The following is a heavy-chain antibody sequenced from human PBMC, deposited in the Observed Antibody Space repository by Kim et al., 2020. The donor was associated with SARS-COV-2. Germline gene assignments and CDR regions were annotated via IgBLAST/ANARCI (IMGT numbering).Heavy chain of an antibody. Sequence: YLPCSVKGRFTVAKDNSKNTLYLQMNSLRAEDTAVYYCARDTRDYYGMDVWGQGTTVTVSS. V-gene: IGHV3-30*07. J-gene: IGHJ6*02. CDR3: ARDTRDYYGMDV.